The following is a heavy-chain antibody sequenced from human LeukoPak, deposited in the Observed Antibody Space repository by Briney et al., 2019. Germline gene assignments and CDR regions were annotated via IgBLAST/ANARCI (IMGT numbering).Heavy chain of an antibody. CDR3: ARDAPIRTTSYYYYMDV. D-gene: IGHD2-2*02. CDR2: IYYSGST. CDR1: GGSISSYY. Sequence: SETLSLTCTVSGGSISSYYWSWLRQPPGKGLEWIGHIYYSGSTNYNPSLKSRVTISVDTSKNQFSLKLSSVSAADTAVYYCARDAPIRTTSYYYYMDVWGKGTTVTVSS. V-gene: IGHV4-59*01. J-gene: IGHJ6*03.